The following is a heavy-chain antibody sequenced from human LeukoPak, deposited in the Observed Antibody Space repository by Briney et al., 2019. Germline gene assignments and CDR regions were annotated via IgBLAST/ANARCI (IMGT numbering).Heavy chain of an antibody. CDR3: ARSDCSSTTCYVTFDY. Sequence: ASVKVSCKASGYTFTSYGMSWVRQAPGQGLEWMGWISAYNGDTNYAQNLQGRVTMTTDASTSTAYMDLGSLRSDDTAVYYCARSDCSSTTCYVTFDYWGQGTLVIVSS. V-gene: IGHV1-18*01. D-gene: IGHD2-2*01. J-gene: IGHJ4*02. CDR1: GYTFTSYG. CDR2: ISAYNGDT.